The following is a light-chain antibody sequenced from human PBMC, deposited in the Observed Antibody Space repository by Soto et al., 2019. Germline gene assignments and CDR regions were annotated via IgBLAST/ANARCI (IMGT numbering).Light chain of an antibody. Sequence: EIVMTQSPATLSVSPGERATLSCRASQSVSSNLAWYQQKPGQDPRLLIYGASTRATGIPARFSGSGSGTEFTLTISSLQSEDFAVYYCQHYNNWPRTFGQGTKVEFK. CDR1: QSVSSN. J-gene: IGKJ1*01. CDR3: QHYNNWPRT. CDR2: GAS. V-gene: IGKV3-15*01.